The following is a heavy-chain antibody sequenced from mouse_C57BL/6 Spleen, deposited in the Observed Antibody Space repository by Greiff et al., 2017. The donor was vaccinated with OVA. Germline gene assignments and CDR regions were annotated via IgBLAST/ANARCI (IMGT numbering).Heavy chain of an antibody. CDR3: TRKGLITTVVAPFDY. CDR2: IDPETGGT. Sequence: QVQLQQSGAELVRPGASVTLSCKASGYTFTDYEMHWVKQTPVHGLEWIGAIDPETGGTAYNQKFKGKAILTADKSSSTAYMELRSLTSEDYAVYYCTRKGLITTVVAPFDYWGQGTTLTVSS. D-gene: IGHD1-1*01. CDR1: GYTFTDYE. V-gene: IGHV1-15*01. J-gene: IGHJ2*01.